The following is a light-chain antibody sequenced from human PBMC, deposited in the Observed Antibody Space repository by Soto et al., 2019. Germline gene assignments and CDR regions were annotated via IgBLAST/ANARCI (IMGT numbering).Light chain of an antibody. J-gene: IGLJ1*01. V-gene: IGLV2-14*01. CDR1: SSDVGIYNY. CDR2: QVT. Sequence: QSVLTQPASVSGSPGQSITISCTGTSSDVGIYNYVSWYQQHPGKAPKLMIYQVTNRPSGVSNRFSGSKSGNTASLTISGLQAEDEADYYCSSYTRSSTHVFGTGTKVTVL. CDR3: SSYTRSSTHV.